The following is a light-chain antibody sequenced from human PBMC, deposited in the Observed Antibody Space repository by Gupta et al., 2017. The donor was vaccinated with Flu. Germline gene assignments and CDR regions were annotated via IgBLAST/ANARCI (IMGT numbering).Light chain of an antibody. CDR3: RQGAQMET. J-gene: IGKJ2*01. Sequence: PATLGQPASISCRSSQSLVHSAGNTYLSWRQQMPGQPARLLIYLIANRFSGVPDTFTGSRARTDFTLKSSRRVTEDLGVYFCRQGAQMETCGQGTKLEIK. CDR1: QSLVHSAGNTY. V-gene: IGKV2-24*01. CDR2: LIA.